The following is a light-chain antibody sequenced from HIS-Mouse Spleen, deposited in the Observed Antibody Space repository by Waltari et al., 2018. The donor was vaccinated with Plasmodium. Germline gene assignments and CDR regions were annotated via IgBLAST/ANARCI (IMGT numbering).Light chain of an antibody. CDR1: QRVSSN. V-gene: IGKV3-15*01. J-gene: IGKJ3*01. CDR2: GAS. Sequence: EIVMTQSPATLSVSPGERATLPCRASQRVSSNLAWYQQEPGQAPRLLIYGASTRATGIPARFRGSGSGTEFTLTISSLQSEDFAVYYCQQYNNWSFTFGPGTKVDIK. CDR3: QQYNNWSFT.